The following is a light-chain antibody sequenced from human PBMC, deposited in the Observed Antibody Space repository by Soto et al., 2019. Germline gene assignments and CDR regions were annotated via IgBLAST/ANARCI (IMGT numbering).Light chain of an antibody. J-gene: IGKJ4*01. CDR1: QSISTY. CDR2: SAS. CDR3: QQSYNSLLLT. Sequence: DIQMTQSPSYLSASVGDRVTITCRASQSISTYLNWYQQKPGEAPKLLIYSASNLQTGVPSRFSGSGSGTDFTLTISSLQPEDFATYYCQQSYNSLLLTFGGGTKLE. V-gene: IGKV1-39*01.